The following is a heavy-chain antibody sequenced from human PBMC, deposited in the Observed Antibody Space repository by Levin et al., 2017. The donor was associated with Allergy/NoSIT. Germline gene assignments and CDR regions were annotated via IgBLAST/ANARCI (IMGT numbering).Heavy chain of an antibody. D-gene: IGHD3-10*01. V-gene: IGHV4-59*11. CDR2: IFYNGGT. CDR1: GGSFRSHY. Sequence: SETLSLTCTVSGGSFRSHYWTWIRQPPGKGLEWIGYIFYNGGTNSNPSLNSRATLSVDTSKNQVSLKLRYVTAADTAVYYCAREVSMGRVEPTYYYMDLWGKGTTVIVSS. CDR3: AREVSMGRVEPTYYYMDL. J-gene: IGHJ6*03.